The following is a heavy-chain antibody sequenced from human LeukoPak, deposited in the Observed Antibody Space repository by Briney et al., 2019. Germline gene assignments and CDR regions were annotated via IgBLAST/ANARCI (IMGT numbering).Heavy chain of an antibody. Sequence: PSETLSLTCSVSGYSISTGYYWDWIRPPPGKGLDWIGTFYHGGSTYYNASLKSRLTISVDTSKNQFSLKLSSVTAADPAVYYCARGHYDLLTSYYHPWGQGTRVTVSS. J-gene: IGHJ5*02. CDR3: ARGHYDLLTSYYHP. CDR2: FYHGGST. D-gene: IGHD3-9*01. V-gene: IGHV4-38-2*02. CDR1: GYSISTGYY.